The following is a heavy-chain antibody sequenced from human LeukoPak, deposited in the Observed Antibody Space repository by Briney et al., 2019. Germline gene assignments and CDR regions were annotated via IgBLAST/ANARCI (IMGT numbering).Heavy chain of an antibody. CDR3: ARSPAPSTTVTINGMDV. CDR1: GFTLSSYD. V-gene: IGHV3-13*05. D-gene: IGHD4-11*01. J-gene: IGHJ6*02. Sequence: GGSLRLSCAASGFTLSSYDMHWVRQATGKGLEWVSGIGTAGDPYYPGSVKGRFTISRENAKNSLYLQMNSLRGGDTAVYYCARSPAPSTTVTINGMDVWGQGTTVTVSS. CDR2: IGTAGDP.